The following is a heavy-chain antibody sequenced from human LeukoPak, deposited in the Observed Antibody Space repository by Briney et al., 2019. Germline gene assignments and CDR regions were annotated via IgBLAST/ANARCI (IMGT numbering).Heavy chain of an antibody. CDR2: ISSSSSSYI. D-gene: IGHD2-2*01. V-gene: IGHV3-21*01. CDR3: ARALRKGNPVAVPAAMDY. Sequence: GGSLRLSCAASGFTFSTFGMNWVRQAPGKGLEWVSSISSSSSSYIYYADSMKGRFTISRDNAKNSLYLQMNSLRAEDTAVYYCARALRKGNPVAVPAAMDYWGQGTLVTVSS. CDR1: GFTFSTFG. J-gene: IGHJ4*02.